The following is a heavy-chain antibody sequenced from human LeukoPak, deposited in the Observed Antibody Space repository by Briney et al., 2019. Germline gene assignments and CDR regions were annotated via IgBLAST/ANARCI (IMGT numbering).Heavy chain of an antibody. CDR2: IYYSGST. D-gene: IGHD5-24*01. CDR1: GGSISSSSYY. Sequence: SETLSLTCTVSGGSISSSSYYWGWIRQPPGKGLEWIGSIYYSGSTYYNPSLKSRVTISVDTSKNQSSLKLSSVTAADTAVYYCAREPRPSDGYNLYYYYYMDVWGKGTTVTVSS. V-gene: IGHV4-39*07. CDR3: AREPRPSDGYNLYYYYYMDV. J-gene: IGHJ6*03.